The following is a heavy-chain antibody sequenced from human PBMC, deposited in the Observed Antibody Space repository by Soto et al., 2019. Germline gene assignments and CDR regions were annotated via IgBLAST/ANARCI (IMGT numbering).Heavy chain of an antibody. CDR1: GGSISSYY. J-gene: IGHJ4*02. D-gene: IGHD3-3*01. Sequence: SETLSLTCTVSGGSISSYYWSWIRQPPGKGLEWIGYIYYSGSTNYNPSLKSRVTISVDTSKNQFSLKLSSVTAADTAVYYCARRYYDFWSGFFDYWGPGPLVTVSS. V-gene: IGHV4-59*01. CDR3: ARRYYDFWSGFFDY. CDR2: IYYSGST.